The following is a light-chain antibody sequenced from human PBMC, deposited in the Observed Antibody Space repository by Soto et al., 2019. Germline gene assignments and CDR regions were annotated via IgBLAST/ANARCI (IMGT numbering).Light chain of an antibody. J-gene: IGKJ1*01. CDR3: QQYGSSPWT. CDR1: QSVSSNY. Sequence: EIVLTQSPGTLSLSPGERATLSCRASQSVSSNYLAWYQQKPGQAPRPLIYGASSRATGIPDRFSDSGAGTDFTLTISRLESEDFAVYYCQQYGSSPWTFGQGTKVEIK. V-gene: IGKV3-20*01. CDR2: GAS.